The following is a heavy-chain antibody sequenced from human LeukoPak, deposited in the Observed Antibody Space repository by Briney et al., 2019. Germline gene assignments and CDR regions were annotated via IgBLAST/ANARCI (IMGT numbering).Heavy chain of an antibody. V-gene: IGHV4-34*01. CDR2: INHSGST. Sequence: SETLSLTCAVYGGSFSGHYWSWIRQPPGKGLEWIGEINHSGSTNYNPSLKSRVTISVDTSKNQFSLKLSSVTAADTAVYYCARGRYCPNGVCPDYYYYMDVWGKGTTVTVSS. CDR1: GGSFSGHY. CDR3: ARGRYCPNGVCPDYYYYMDV. D-gene: IGHD2-8*01. J-gene: IGHJ6*03.